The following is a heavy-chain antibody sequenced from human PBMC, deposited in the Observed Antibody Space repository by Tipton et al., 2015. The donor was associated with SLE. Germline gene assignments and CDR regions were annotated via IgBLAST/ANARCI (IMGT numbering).Heavy chain of an antibody. V-gene: IGHV4-59*08. CDR2: LSDIGRT. Sequence: TLSLTCTVSGASFSGYYWSWIRQPPGEGLEWIGYLSDIGRTNYKSSLRSRVTISVDTSRNLLSLKVTSVTAADTAVYYCARQRDLDAFDIWGQGTMVTVSS. CDR3: ARQRDLDAFDI. CDR1: GASFSGYY. J-gene: IGHJ3*02.